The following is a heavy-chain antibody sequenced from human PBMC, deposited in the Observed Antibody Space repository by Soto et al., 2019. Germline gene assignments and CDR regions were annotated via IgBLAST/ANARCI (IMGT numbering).Heavy chain of an antibody. CDR1: GHTLTELS. Sequence: QVQLVQSGAEVKKPGASVKVSCKVSGHTLTELSMHWVRQAPGKGPEWMGGFDPEDGETIYAQKFQGRVTMTEDTSTDTAYMERRSLRSEETALYYCATVPAWMPIYYHRVDVWGQGTTVTVSS. CDR2: FDPEDGET. V-gene: IGHV1-24*01. D-gene: IGHD2-2*01. J-gene: IGHJ6*02. CDR3: ATVPAWMPIYYHRVDV.